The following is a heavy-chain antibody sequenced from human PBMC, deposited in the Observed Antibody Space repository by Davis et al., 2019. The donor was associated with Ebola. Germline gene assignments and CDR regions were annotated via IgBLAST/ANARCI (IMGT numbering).Heavy chain of an antibody. V-gene: IGHV3-7*01. CDR1: GFSISSYW. CDR3: ASTAVQGLISY. D-gene: IGHD3-10*01. CDR2: IKQDGSEK. J-gene: IGHJ4*02. Sequence: GGSLRLSCVASGFSISSYWMSWVRQAPGKVLEWVANIKQDGSEKYYVDSVKGRFTISRDNAKNSLYLQMNSLRAEDTAVYYCASTAVQGLISYWGQGTLVTVSS.